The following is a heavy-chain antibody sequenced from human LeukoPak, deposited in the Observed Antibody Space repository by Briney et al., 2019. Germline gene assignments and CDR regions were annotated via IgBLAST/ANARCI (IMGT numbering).Heavy chain of an antibody. V-gene: IGHV1-2*02. CDR2: INPNRGGT. J-gene: IGHJ4*02. CDR1: GYTFTGYY. D-gene: IGHD6-19*01. CDR3: ARPYSSGWTTGY. Sequence: ASVNVSCKASGYTFTGYYMHWVRPAPGQGLEWMGWINPNRGGTNFAQKFQGRVTMTRDTSISTAYMELSRLRSDDTAVYYCARPYSSGWTTGYWGQGTLVTVCS.